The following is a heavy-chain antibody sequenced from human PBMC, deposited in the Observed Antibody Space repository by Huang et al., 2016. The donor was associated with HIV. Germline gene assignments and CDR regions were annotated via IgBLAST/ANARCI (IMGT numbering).Heavy chain of an antibody. CDR3: AKDREDSAYQLDY. D-gene: IGHD5-12*01. CDR2: ISEDGSYQ. V-gene: IGHV3-30*18. Sequence: QVQLVESGGGVVQPGRSLRLSCAASGFTFSNYGVHWVRQAPGKGREWVAGISEDGSYQYYSDSVKGRFTISRDDSQNTLYLQMSSLRAEDTAVYFCAKDREDSAYQLDYWGQGTRVTVSS. J-gene: IGHJ4*02. CDR1: GFTFSNYG.